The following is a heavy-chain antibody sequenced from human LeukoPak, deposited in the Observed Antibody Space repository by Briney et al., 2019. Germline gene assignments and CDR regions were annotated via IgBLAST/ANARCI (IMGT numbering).Heavy chain of an antibody. CDR2: INPSGGST. CDR3: ARGIVGAANNY. J-gene: IGHJ4*02. V-gene: IGHV1-46*01. Sequence: ASVKVSCKASGYIFTSFYIHWVRQAPGQGLEWMGMINPSGGSTNYTQKFQGRVTMTRDTSTSTVFMELSSLRYEDTAVSYCARGIVGAANNYWGQGTLVTVSS. D-gene: IGHD1-26*01. CDR1: GYIFTSFY.